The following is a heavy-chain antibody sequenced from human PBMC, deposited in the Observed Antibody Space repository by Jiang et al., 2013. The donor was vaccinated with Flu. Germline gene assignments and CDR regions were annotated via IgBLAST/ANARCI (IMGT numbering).Heavy chain of an antibody. Sequence: MSWVRQAPGKGLEWVGFIRSKAYGGTTEYAASVKGRFTISRDDSKSIAYLQMNSLKTEDTAVYYCTRDRSYYYGMDVWGKGTTVTVSS. J-gene: IGHJ6*04. V-gene: IGHV3-49*02. CDR3: TRDRSYYYGMDV. CDR2: IRSKAYGGTT.